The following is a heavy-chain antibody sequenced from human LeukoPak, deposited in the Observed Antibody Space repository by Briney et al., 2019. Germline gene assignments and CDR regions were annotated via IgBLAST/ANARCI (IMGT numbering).Heavy chain of an antibody. Sequence: ASVKVSCKVSGYTLTELSMHWVRQAPGQGLEWMGWINPNSGGTNYAQKFQGRVTMTRDTSISTAYMELSRLRSDDTAVYYCARDLRRNSIFGVVIIGSMDWFDPWGQGTLVTVSS. CDR1: GYTLTELS. V-gene: IGHV1-2*02. CDR2: INPNSGGT. J-gene: IGHJ5*02. CDR3: ARDLRRNSIFGVVIIGSMDWFDP. D-gene: IGHD3-3*01.